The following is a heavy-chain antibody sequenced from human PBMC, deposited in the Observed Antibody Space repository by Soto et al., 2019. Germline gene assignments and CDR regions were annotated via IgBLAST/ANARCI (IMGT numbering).Heavy chain of an antibody. D-gene: IGHD2-15*01. CDR1: GGSISSSSYY. J-gene: IGHJ4*02. Sequence: QLQLQESGPGLVKPSETLSLTCTVSGGSISSSSYYWGWIRQPPGKGLEWIGSIYYSGSTHYNPSLKSQVTISVDTSKNQFSRKLSSVTAADTAVYYGARHYCGGGSCYSGRFDDWGQGTLVTVSS. CDR3: ARHYCGGGSCYSGRFDD. V-gene: IGHV4-39*01. CDR2: IYYSGST.